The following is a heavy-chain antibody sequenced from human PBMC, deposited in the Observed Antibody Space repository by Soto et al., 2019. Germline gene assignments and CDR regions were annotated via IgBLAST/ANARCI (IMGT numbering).Heavy chain of an antibody. D-gene: IGHD6-13*01. Sequence: ASVKVSCTAAGYTFTRYGISWVRKAHGQGLEWMGWISAYNGNTNYAQKLQGRVTMTTDTSTSTAYMELRSLRSDDTAVYYCARRSDSSSWYDPYYYYYYGMDVWGQGTTVTVSS. CDR3: ARRSDSSSWYDPYYYYYYGMDV. J-gene: IGHJ6*02. V-gene: IGHV1-18*04. CDR1: GYTFTRYG. CDR2: ISAYNGNT.